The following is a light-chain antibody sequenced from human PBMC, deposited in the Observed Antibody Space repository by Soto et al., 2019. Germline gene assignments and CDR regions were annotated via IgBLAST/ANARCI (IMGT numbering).Light chain of an antibody. Sequence: DIQMTQSPSSLSASVGDRVTITCRASKSIASYLNWYQHKPGKAPKLLIYAASTLQSGVPSRFSGSGSGTDFTLTISSLQPEDFATYYCQQSYSSPETFGQGTPVEI. V-gene: IGKV1-39*01. J-gene: IGKJ1*01. CDR1: KSIASY. CDR2: AAS. CDR3: QQSYSSPET.